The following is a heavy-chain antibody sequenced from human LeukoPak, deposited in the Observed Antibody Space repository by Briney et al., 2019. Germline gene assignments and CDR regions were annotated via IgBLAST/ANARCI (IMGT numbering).Heavy chain of an antibody. J-gene: IGHJ4*02. CDR3: ARDRSGGLRWFSATFDY. Sequence: PGGSLRLSFAASGFTFSSFSMNWVRQAPGKGLEWVSSISSSSSSMYYADSVKGRFIISRDNAKNSLYLQMNNLRAEDTAVYYCARDRSGGLRWFSATFDYWGQGTLVTVSS. CDR2: ISSSSSSM. D-gene: IGHD4-23*01. CDR1: GFTFSSFS. V-gene: IGHV3-21*01.